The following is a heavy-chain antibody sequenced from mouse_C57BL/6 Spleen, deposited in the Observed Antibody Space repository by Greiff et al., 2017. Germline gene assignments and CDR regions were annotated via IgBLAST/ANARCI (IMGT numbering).Heavy chain of an antibody. CDR1: GYTFTSYW. V-gene: IGHV1-55*01. CDR3: ARSGFPIYYYGSSYDAMDY. J-gene: IGHJ4*01. D-gene: IGHD1-1*01. CDR2: IYPGSGST. Sequence: QVQLQQPGAELVKPGASVKMSCKASGYTFTSYWITWVKQRPGQGLEWIGDIYPGSGSTNYNEKFKSKATLTVDTSSSTAYMQLSSLTSEDSAVYYCARSGFPIYYYGSSYDAMDYWGQGTSVTVSS.